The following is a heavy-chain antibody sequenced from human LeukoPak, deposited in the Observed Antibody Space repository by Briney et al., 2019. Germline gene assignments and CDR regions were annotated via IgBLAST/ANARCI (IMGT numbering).Heavy chain of an antibody. D-gene: IGHD4-11*01. Sequence: LGGSVPHLCSASGFTISSKFMSWVRQAPGKGLEWVSVIYSGGSTYYADSVKGRFTISRDNSKNTLYLQMNSLRAEDTAVYYCARNDYCNNAYFQHWGQGTPVTVSS. CDR1: GFTISSKF. CDR2: IYSGGST. CDR3: ARNDYCNNAYFQH. V-gene: IGHV3-66*01. J-gene: IGHJ1*01.